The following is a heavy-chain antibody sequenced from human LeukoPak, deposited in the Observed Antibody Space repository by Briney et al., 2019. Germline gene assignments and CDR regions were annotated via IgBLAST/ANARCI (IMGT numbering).Heavy chain of an antibody. J-gene: IGHJ6*02. D-gene: IGHD3-16*01. CDR3: ASWRKGGYYYYYYGMDV. Sequence: SETLSLTCAVYGGSFSGYYWSWIRQPPGKGLEWIGEINHSGSTNYNPSLKSRATISVDTSKNQFSLKLSSVTAADTAVYYCASWRKGGYYYYYYGMDVWGQGTTVTVSS. V-gene: IGHV4-34*01. CDR2: INHSGST. CDR1: GGSFSGYY.